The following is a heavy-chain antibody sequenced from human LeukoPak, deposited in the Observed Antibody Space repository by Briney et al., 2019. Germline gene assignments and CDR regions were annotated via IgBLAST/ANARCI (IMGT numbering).Heavy chain of an antibody. CDR2: IYYTGNT. CDR1: GGSISSGGYS. J-gene: IGHJ6*03. CDR3: ARDRYYYGSRGRYMDV. Sequence: SETLSLTCAVSGGSISSGGYSWSWIRQPPGKGMEWIAYIYYTGNTYFNPSLKSRVTISVDTSKNQFSLKLSSVTAADTAVYYCARDRYYYGSRGRYMDVWGKGTTVTISS. D-gene: IGHD3-10*01. V-gene: IGHV4-30-4*07.